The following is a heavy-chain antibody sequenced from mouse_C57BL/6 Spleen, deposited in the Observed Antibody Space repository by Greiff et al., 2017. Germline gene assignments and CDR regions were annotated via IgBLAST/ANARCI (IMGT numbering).Heavy chain of an antibody. CDR2: INPNNGGT. CDR3: ARSDSGYRGMDH. CDR1: GYTFTDYY. J-gene: IGHJ4*01. V-gene: IGHV1-26*01. D-gene: IGHD3-2*02. Sequence: EVQLQQSGPELVKPGASVKISCKASGYTFTDYYMNWVKQSHGKSLEWIGDINPNNGGTSYNQKFKGKATLTVDKSSSTAYMELRSLTSADSAVYYCARSDSGYRGMDHWGQRNS.